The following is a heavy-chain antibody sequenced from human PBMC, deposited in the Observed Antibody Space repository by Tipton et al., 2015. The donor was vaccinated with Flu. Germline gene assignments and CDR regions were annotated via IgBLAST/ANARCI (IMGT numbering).Heavy chain of an antibody. V-gene: IGHV4-39*07. Sequence: LSLTCTVSGGSISSSSYYWGWIRQPPGKGLEWIGSIYYSGSTYYNPSLKSRVTISVDTSKNQFSLKLSSVTAADTAVYYCARPRGIAAAGTGVGWFDPWGQGTLVTVSS. CDR2: IYYSGST. J-gene: IGHJ5*02. D-gene: IGHD6-13*01. CDR3: ARPRGIAAAGTGVGWFDP. CDR1: GGSISSSSYY.